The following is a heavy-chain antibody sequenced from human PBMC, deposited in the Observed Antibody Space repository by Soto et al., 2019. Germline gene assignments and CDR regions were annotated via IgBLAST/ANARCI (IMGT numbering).Heavy chain of an antibody. J-gene: IGHJ5*02. CDR1: GGSISSCGYS. V-gene: IGHV4-30-2*01. CDR2: IYLGGDT. Sequence: SETLSLTCAVSGGSISSCGYSWSWIRQPPGKGLEWIGYIYLGGDTYYNPSLKSRVTISLDRSKNHVSLSLSSVTAADTAIYYCARSFYGSGTSIRSRNWFDPWGQGTLVTVSS. CDR3: ARSFYGSGTSIRSRNWFDP. D-gene: IGHD3-10*01.